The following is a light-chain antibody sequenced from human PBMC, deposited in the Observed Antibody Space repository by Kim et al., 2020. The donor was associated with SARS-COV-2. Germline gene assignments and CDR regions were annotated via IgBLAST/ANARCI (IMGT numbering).Light chain of an antibody. CDR2: QDS. J-gene: IGLJ2*01. CDR1: KLGDKY. CDR3: QAWDSSTAHVV. Sequence: PGQTASITCSGDKLGDKYACWYQQKPGQSPVLVIYQDSKRPSGIPERFTGSNSGNTATLTISGTQAMDEADYYCQAWDSSTAHVVFGGGTQLTVL. V-gene: IGLV3-1*01.